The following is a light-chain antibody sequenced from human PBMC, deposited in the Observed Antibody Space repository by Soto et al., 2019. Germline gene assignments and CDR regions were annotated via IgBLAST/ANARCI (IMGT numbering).Light chain of an antibody. J-gene: IGKJ1*01. V-gene: IGKV1-5*01. CDR1: RSISSW. CDR3: QHYSGDRAT. Sequence: DIQMTQSPSSLSPSVGDRVTITCRASRSISSWLAWYQHKPGKAPKLLIYDASNLDSGVPSRFSGSGSGTEFTLTISSLRPDDFATYYCQHYSGDRATFGQGTKV. CDR2: DAS.